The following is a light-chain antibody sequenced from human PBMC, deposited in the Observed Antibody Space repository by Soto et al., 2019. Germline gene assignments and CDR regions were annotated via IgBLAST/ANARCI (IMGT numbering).Light chain of an antibody. CDR1: QDISTS. V-gene: IGKV1-16*01. Sequence: DIQMTQSPSSLSAPVGDRVTFTCRASQDISTSLAWFQQKPGKGPKSLIFAASSLQSGVPSRFNGTGSGTDFSLTISNLQPEDFATYYCQHYETYPLTFGGGTKVEI. CDR3: QHYETYPLT. J-gene: IGKJ4*01. CDR2: AAS.